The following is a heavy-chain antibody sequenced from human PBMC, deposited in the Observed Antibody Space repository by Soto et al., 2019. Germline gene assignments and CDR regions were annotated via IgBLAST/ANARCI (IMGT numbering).Heavy chain of an antibody. Sequence: EVHLVESGGGLVQPGRSLRLSCVASGFSFDDFVMNWVRQRPGKGLEWVSSVSWNSGAKLYADSVKGRFAISRDSAKKSVYLQMNSRRPDDTAFYYCAKGVATAVPALDYWGQGTLVTVSS. CDR3: AKGVATAVPALDY. V-gene: IGHV3-9*01. D-gene: IGHD2-21*02. CDR1: GFSFDDFV. CDR2: VSWNSGAK. J-gene: IGHJ4*02.